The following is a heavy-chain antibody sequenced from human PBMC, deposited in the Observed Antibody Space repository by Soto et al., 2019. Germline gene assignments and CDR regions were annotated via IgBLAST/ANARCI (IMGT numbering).Heavy chain of an antibody. CDR2: IYHSGST. CDR1: GGSISSGGYS. V-gene: IGHV4-30-2*01. J-gene: IGHJ4*02. D-gene: IGHD5-18*01. Sequence: SETLSLTCAVSGGSISSGGYSWSWIRQPPGKGLEWIGYIYHSGSTYYNPSLKSRVTISVDRSKNQFSLKLSSVTAADTAVYYCARGYSYGSIDYWGQGTLVTVSS. CDR3: ARGYSYGSIDY.